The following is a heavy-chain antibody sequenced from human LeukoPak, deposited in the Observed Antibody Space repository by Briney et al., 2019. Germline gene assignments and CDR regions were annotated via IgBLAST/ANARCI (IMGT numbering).Heavy chain of an antibody. J-gene: IGHJ4*02. Sequence: PGGSLRLSCAASGFTFSDYYMSWIRQAPGKGLEWVSYISSSGSTIYYADSVKGRFTISRDNAKNSLYLQMNSLRAEDTAVYYCARGELAYCGGDCYSALYYWGQGTLVTVSS. CDR2: ISSSGSTI. V-gene: IGHV3-11*04. CDR3: ARGELAYCGGDCYSALYY. CDR1: GFTFSDYY. D-gene: IGHD2-21*02.